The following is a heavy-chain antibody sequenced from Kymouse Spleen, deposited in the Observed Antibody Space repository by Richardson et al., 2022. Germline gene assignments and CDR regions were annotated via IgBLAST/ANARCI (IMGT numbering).Heavy chain of an antibody. Sequence: QLQLQESGPGLVKPSETLSLTCTVSGGSISSSSYYWGWIRQPPGKGLEWIGSIYYSGSTYYNPSLKSRVTISVDTSKNQFSLKLSSVTAADTAVYYCARSVTGTSGYWYFDLWGRGTLVTVSS. CDR1: GGSISSSSYY. CDR2: IYYSGST. J-gene: IGHJ2*01. CDR3: ARSVTGTSGYWYFDL. V-gene: IGHV4-39*01. D-gene: IGHD1-20*01,IGHD1-7*01.